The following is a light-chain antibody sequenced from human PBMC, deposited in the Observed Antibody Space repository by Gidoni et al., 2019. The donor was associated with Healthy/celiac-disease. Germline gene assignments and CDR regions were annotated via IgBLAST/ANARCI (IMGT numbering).Light chain of an antibody. CDR2: YDS. CDR1: NIGSKS. CDR3: QVWDSSPAAV. Sequence: SYVLTQPPSVSVAPGKTARITCGGNNIGSKSVHWYQQKPGQAPVLVIYYDSDRPSGIPERFSGSNSGNTATLTISRVEAGDEADYYCQVWDSSPAAVFGTGTKVTVL. V-gene: IGLV3-21*04. J-gene: IGLJ1*01.